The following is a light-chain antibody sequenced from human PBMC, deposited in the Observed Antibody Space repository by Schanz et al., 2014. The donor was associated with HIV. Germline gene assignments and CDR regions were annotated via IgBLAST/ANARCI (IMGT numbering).Light chain of an antibody. V-gene: IGLV2-14*02. CDR1: SSDVGIYNL. CDR3: SSYTSSTTYV. Sequence: QSALTQPASVSGSPGQSITISCTGTSSDVGIYNLVSWYQQHPGKAPKLMIYEDSKRPSGVSNRFSGSKSGSTASLTIFGLQAEDEADYYCSSYTSSTTYVFGTGTKLTVL. CDR2: EDS. J-gene: IGLJ1*01.